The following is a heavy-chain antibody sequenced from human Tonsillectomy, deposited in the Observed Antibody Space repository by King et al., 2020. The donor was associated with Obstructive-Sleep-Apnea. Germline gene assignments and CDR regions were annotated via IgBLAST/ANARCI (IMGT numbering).Heavy chain of an antibody. Sequence: VQLVESGGGVVQPGRSLRVSCAASGFTFSSYGMHWVRQAPGKGLEWVAVIWDDGSNKYYADSVKGRFTISRDNSRNTLYLQMNSLRAEDTAVYYCARESSSLVDSWGQGTLVTVSS. CDR1: GFTFSSYG. CDR3: ARESSSLVDS. CDR2: IWDDGSNK. J-gene: IGHJ4*02. V-gene: IGHV3-33*01. D-gene: IGHD6-13*01.